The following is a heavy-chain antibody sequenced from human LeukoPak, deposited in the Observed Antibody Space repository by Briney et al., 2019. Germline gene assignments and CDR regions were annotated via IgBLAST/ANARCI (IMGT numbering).Heavy chain of an antibody. CDR3: ARAQWELPPDY. Sequence: GGSLRLSCAASGFTFSSYWMNWVRQAPGKGLVWVSRIKNEGSDTRYADSVKGRFTISRDNAKNTLYLQMNSLRAEDTAVYYCARAQWELPPDYWGQGTLVTVSS. D-gene: IGHD1-26*01. J-gene: IGHJ4*02. CDR2: IKNEGSDT. V-gene: IGHV3-74*01. CDR1: GFTFSSYW.